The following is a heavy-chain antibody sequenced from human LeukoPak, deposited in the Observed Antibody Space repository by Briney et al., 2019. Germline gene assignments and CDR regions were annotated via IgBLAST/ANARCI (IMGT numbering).Heavy chain of an antibody. CDR2: ILASGGST. J-gene: IGHJ4*02. CDR3: AKWGDYDVSTGYYVPDY. D-gene: IGHD3-9*01. Sequence: GASLRLSCAASGFTFSSYAMSWVRQAPGKGLEWVSAILASGGSTYYADSVKGRFTVSRDNSKSTLYLQMNSLRAEDTALYYCAKWGDYDVSTGYYVPDYWGQGTLVTVSS. CDR1: GFTFSSYA. V-gene: IGHV3-23*01.